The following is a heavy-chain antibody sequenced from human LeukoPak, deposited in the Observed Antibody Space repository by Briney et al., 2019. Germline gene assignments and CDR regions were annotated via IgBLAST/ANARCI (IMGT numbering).Heavy chain of an antibody. CDR3: ARDRFNGGLYLGMYFYNGLDV. CDR2: FGGSGSYI. Sequence: GGSQRLSCAASGFIFETYSMNCVRQAPGKGGEWVSSFGGSGSYIEYAGSVKGRFTISRDNAKNSLFLQMSSLRAEDTGVYYCARDRFNGGLYLGMYFYNGLDVWGLGTTVTVSS. V-gene: IGHV3-21*01. J-gene: IGHJ6*02. CDR1: GFIFETYS. D-gene: IGHD7-27*01.